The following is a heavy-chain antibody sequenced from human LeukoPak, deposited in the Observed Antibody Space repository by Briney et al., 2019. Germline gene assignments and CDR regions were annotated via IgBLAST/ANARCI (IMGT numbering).Heavy chain of an antibody. Sequence: ASVKVSCKASGYTFTSYDINWVRQATGQGLEWMGWMNPNSGNTGYAQKFQGRVTMTRNTSISTAYMELSSPRSEDTAVYYCARGRDILTGYHYWGQGTLVTVSS. D-gene: IGHD3-9*01. V-gene: IGHV1-8*01. CDR1: GYTFTSYD. CDR3: ARGRDILTGYHY. CDR2: MNPNSGNT. J-gene: IGHJ4*02.